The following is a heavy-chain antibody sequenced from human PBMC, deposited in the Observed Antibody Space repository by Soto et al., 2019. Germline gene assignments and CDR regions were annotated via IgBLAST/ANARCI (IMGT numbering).Heavy chain of an antibody. CDR3: AKDYLMYSSSWYYFDY. CDR1: GFTFSSYA. D-gene: IGHD6-13*01. J-gene: IGHJ4*02. Sequence: GGSLRLSCAASGFTFSSYAMSWVRQAPGKGLEWVSAISGSGGSTYYADSVKGRFTISRDNSKNTLYLQMNSLRAEDTAVYYCAKDYLMYSSSWYYFDYWGQGTLVTVSS. V-gene: IGHV3-23*01. CDR2: ISGSGGST.